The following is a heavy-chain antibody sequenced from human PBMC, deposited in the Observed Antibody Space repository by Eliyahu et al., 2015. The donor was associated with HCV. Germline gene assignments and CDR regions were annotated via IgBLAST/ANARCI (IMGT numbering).Heavy chain of an antibody. CDR3: AKDPALDSNYEFDY. V-gene: IGHV3-30*18. J-gene: IGHJ4*02. Sequence: QVQLVESGGGVVQPGRSLRLSCAASGFPFSPYGMHWVRQAPGKGLEWVAVISYDGSNKYFADSVKGRFTISRDNSKNTLYLQMNSLRAEDTAVYYCAKDPALDSNYEFDYWGQGTLVTVSS. D-gene: IGHD4-11*01. CDR2: ISYDGSNK. CDR1: GFPFSPYG.